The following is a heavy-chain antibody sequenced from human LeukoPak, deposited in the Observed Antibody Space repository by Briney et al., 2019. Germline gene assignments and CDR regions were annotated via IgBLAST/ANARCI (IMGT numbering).Heavy chain of an antibody. D-gene: IGHD2-2*01. V-gene: IGHV4-38-2*02. CDR1: GYSISSGFY. CDR3: ARDLGYCSSTSCLGEGY. J-gene: IGHJ4*02. Sequence: SETLSLTCTVSGYSISSGFYCGWIRQPPGKGLEWIGNIYHSGSTYYNPSLKSRVTTSVDMSKNQFSLKLSSVTAADTAVYYCARDLGYCSSTSCLGEGYWGQGTLVTVSS. CDR2: IYHSGST.